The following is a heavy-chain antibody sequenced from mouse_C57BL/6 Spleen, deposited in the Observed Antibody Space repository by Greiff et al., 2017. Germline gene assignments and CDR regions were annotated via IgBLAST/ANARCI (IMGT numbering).Heavy chain of an antibody. D-gene: IGHD3-2*02. CDR3: ARGGRGQLRLRFAY. V-gene: IGHV1-19*01. Sequence: EVQLVESGPVLVKPGASVKMSCKASGYTFTDYYMNWVKQSHGKSLEWIGVINPYNGGTSYNQKFKGKATLTVDKSSSTAYMELTSLTSEDSAVYYCARGGRGQLRLRFAYWGQGTLVTVSA. CDR2: INPYNGGT. CDR1: GYTFTDYY. J-gene: IGHJ3*01.